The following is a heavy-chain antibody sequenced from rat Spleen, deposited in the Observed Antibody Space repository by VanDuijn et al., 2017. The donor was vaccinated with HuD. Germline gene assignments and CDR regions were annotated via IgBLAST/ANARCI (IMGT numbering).Heavy chain of an antibody. J-gene: IGHJ2*01. CDR1: GFTFSYYD. CDR2: INTGGGNT. D-gene: IGHD1-1*01. CDR3: ARAPPYYGFDY. Sequence: EVQLVESGGGLVQPGRSLKLSCEASGFTFSYYDMAWVRQAPTKGLEWIASINTGGGNTYYRDSVKGRFTISRDNANNIQYLQMDSLRSEDTATYYCARAPPYYGFDYWGQGVMVTVSS. V-gene: IGHV5S13*01.